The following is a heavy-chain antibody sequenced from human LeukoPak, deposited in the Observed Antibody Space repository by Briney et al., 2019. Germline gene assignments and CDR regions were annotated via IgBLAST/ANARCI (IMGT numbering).Heavy chain of an antibody. CDR1: GGSVSSGSYY. Sequence: SETLSLTCTVSGGSVSSGSYYWSWIRQPPGKGLEWIGYIYYSGSTNYNPSLKSRATISVDTSKNQFSLKLSSVTAADTAVYYCARDNPNYDYVWGSYRHFDYWGQGTLVTVSS. V-gene: IGHV4-61*01. J-gene: IGHJ4*02. CDR3: ARDNPNYDYVWGSYRHFDY. D-gene: IGHD3-16*02. CDR2: IYYSGST.